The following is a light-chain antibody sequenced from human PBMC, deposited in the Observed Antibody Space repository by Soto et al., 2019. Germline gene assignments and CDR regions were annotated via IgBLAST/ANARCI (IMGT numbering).Light chain of an antibody. CDR3: VLYMGSGISV. J-gene: IGLJ3*02. Sequence: QTVVTQEPSLSVSPGGTVTLTCGLRSGSVSTTNYPTWYQQTPGQAPRTLIYTTNTRSSGVPDRFSGSIVGNKAALTITGAQADDESDYYCVLYMGSGISVFGGGTKLTVL. CDR2: TTN. V-gene: IGLV8-61*01. CDR1: SGSVSTTNY.